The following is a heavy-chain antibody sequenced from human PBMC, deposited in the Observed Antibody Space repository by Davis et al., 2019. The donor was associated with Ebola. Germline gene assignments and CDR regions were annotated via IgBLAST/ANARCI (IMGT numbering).Heavy chain of an antibody. CDR1: GFTFSTYA. V-gene: IGHV3-23*01. J-gene: IGHJ6*04. D-gene: IGHD6-6*01. CDR2: ISSGGGAP. Sequence: GESLKISCAASGFTFSTYAMGWVRQAPGKGLEWVSDISSGGGAPYYADSVKGRFTTFRDNPKNTLYLQMNSLRADDTAVYYCAKSTQQLVSYNGMDVWGKGTTVIVSS. CDR3: AKSTQQLVSYNGMDV.